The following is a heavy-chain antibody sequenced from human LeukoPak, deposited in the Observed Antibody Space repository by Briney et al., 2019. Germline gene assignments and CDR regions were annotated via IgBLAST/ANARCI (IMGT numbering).Heavy chain of an antibody. Sequence: SETLSLTCAVYGGSFSGYYWSWIRQPPGKGLEWIGEINHSGSTNYNPSLKSRVTISVDTSKNQISLQLTSVTAADTSVYYCARGSLYYSDSNTYHYYFDSWGQGTLVTVSS. CDR1: GGSFSGYY. J-gene: IGHJ4*02. CDR2: INHSGST. CDR3: ARGSLYYSDSNTYHYYFDS. V-gene: IGHV4-34*01. D-gene: IGHD2/OR15-2a*01.